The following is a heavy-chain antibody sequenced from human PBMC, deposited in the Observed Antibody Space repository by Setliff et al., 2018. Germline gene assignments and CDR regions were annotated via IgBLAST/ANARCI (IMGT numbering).Heavy chain of an antibody. CDR3: ARDGESTTFDY. V-gene: IGHV7-4-1*02. CDR2: INTNTGNP. CDR1: GYTFISYD. J-gene: IGHJ4*02. Sequence: ASVKVSCKASGYTFISYDISWVRQAPGQGLEWMGWINTNTGNPTYAQGFTGRFVFSLDTSVSTAYLQISSLKAEDTAVHYCARDGESTTFDYWGQGTLVTVSS. D-gene: IGHD3-10*01.